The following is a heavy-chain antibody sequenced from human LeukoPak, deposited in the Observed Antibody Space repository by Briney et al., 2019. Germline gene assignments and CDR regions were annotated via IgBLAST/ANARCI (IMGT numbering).Heavy chain of an antibody. CDR1: GFTFGDYA. Sequence: PGRSLRLSCTASGFTFGDYAMSWVRQAPGKGLEWVANIKQDGSEKYYVDSVKGRFTISRDNAKNSLYLQMNSLRAEDTAVYYCARDLIAVAAPFDYWGQGTLVTVSS. CDR2: IKQDGSEK. V-gene: IGHV3-7*05. J-gene: IGHJ4*02. D-gene: IGHD6-19*01. CDR3: ARDLIAVAAPFDY.